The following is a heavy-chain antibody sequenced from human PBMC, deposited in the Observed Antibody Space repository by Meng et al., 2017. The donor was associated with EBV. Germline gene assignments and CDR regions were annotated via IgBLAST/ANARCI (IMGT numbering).Heavy chain of an antibody. CDR3: AHRRDEYSSSWYGWFDP. V-gene: IGHV2-5*02. CDR2: IYWDDDK. D-gene: IGHD6-13*01. J-gene: IGHJ5*02. CDR1: GFSLSTSGVG. Sequence: QIPLKASGPTLEKPTQPLTLTCTLSGFSLSTSGVGVGWIRQPPGKALEWLALIYWDDDKRYSPSLKSRLTITKDTSKNQVVLTMTNMDPVDTATYYCAHRRDEYSSSWYGWFDPWGQGTLVTVSS.